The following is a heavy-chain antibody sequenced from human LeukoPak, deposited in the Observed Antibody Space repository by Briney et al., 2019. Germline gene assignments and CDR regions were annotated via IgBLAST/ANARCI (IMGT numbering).Heavy chain of an antibody. CDR3: ARGATQISGIVDY. CDR2: IYYSGST. V-gene: IGHV4-31*03. J-gene: IGHJ4*02. CDR1: GGSISSGGYY. Sequence: SETLSLTCTVSGGSISSGGYYWSWIRQHPGKGLEWIGYIYYSGSTYYNPSLKSRVTISVDTSKNQFSLKLSSVTAADTAVYYCARGATQISGIVDYLGQGTLVTVSS. D-gene: IGHD3-16*02.